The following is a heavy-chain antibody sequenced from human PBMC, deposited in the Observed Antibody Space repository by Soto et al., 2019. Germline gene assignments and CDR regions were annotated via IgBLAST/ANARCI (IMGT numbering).Heavy chain of an antibody. CDR3: AGGYDFDY. CDR2: IYHSGST. CDR1: GGSIISGGYS. V-gene: IGHV4-30-2*01. Sequence: SETLSHTCAFSGGSIISGGYSLSWIRQPPGKGLEWIWYIYHSGSTYYNPSLKSRVTISVDRSKNQFSLKLSSVTAADTAVYYCAGGYDFDYWGQGTLVTVSS. D-gene: IGHD5-12*01. J-gene: IGHJ4*02.